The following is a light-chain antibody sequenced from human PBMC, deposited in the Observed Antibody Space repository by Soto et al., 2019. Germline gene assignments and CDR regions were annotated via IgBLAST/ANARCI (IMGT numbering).Light chain of an antibody. J-gene: IGKJ1*01. V-gene: IGKV1-5*01. Sequence: DIYMTPYPSTLSASVRDTVTITCRASQGISSYLAWYQQKPGKAPKLLIYDASNLESGVSLRFSGSGSGTEFTLTISSLQPDDVATYYCQHYNSYSRTFGQGTKVDIK. CDR3: QHYNSYSRT. CDR2: DAS. CDR1: QGISSY.